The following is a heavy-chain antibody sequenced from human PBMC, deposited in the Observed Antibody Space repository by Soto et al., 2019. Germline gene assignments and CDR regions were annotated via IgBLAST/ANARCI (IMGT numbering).Heavy chain of an antibody. V-gene: IGHV1-18*01. CDR3: ARAGIGYCSGGSCLGDAFDI. CDR1: GYTFTSYG. J-gene: IGHJ3*02. Sequence: ASVKVSCKASGYTFTSYGISWVRQAPGQGLEWMGWISAYNGNTSYAQKLQGRVTMTRDTSTSTVYMELSSLRSEDTAVYYCARAGIGYCSGGSCLGDAFDIWGQGTMVTVSS. CDR2: ISAYNGNT. D-gene: IGHD2-15*01.